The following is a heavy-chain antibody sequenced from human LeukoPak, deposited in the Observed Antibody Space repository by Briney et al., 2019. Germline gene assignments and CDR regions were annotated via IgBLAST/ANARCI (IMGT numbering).Heavy chain of an antibody. J-gene: IGHJ4*02. Sequence: GGSLRLSCAASGFTFSSYGMHWVRQAPGKGLEWVSAISGSGGSTYYADSVKGRFTISRDNSKNTLYLQMNSLRAEDTAVYYCAKDLLKYYYGSGSYYGTFDYWGQGTLVTVSS. CDR2: ISGSGGST. CDR1: GFTFSSYG. CDR3: AKDLLKYYYGSGSYYGTFDY. D-gene: IGHD3-10*01. V-gene: IGHV3-23*01.